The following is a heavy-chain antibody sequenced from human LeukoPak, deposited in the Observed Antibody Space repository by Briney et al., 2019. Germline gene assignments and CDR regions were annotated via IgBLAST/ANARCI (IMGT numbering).Heavy chain of an antibody. D-gene: IGHD3-10*01. V-gene: IGHV4-39*07. Sequence: SETLSLTCTVSGGSITSNNYYWGWIRQPPGKGLEYIGSIYYGRSTYINPSLKSRVTISLDTSKNQFSLKLSSVTAADTAVYYCARIAMVRGTLHAFDIWGQGTMVTVSS. CDR1: GGSITSNNYY. J-gene: IGHJ3*02. CDR2: IYYGRST. CDR3: ARIAMVRGTLHAFDI.